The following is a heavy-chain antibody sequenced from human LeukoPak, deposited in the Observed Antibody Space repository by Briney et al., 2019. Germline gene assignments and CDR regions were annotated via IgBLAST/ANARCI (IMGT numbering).Heavy chain of an antibody. Sequence: SETLSLTCTVSGYSISSGYYWGWIRQPPGKGLERIGSTYHSGSTYYNPSLKSRVTISVDTSKNQFSLKLSSVTAADTAVYYCARDFGSSSGSCKDWGQGTLVTVSS. CDR2: TYHSGST. J-gene: IGHJ4*02. CDR3: ARDFGSSSGSCKD. D-gene: IGHD1-26*01. V-gene: IGHV4-38-2*02. CDR1: GYSISSGYY.